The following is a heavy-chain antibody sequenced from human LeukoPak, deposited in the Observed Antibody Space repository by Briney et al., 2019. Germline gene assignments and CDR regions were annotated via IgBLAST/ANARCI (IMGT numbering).Heavy chain of an antibody. CDR2: IYPGDSDT. J-gene: IGHJ4*02. CDR3: ARYYGSGSYYVRYYYDY. CDR1: GYIFTTYW. D-gene: IGHD3-10*01. Sequence: GESLKISCKGSGYIFTTYWISWVRQMPGKGLERMGIIYPGDSDTRYSPSFQGQVTISVDKSISTAYLQWSSLKASDTAMYYCARYYGSGSYYVRYYYDYWGQGTLVTVSS. V-gene: IGHV5-51*01.